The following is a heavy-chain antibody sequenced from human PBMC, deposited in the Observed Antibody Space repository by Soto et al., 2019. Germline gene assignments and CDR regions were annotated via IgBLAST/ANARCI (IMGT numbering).Heavy chain of an antibody. J-gene: IGHJ4*02. CDR3: ARSRRVLRYFDWLEIDY. CDR2: IYYSGST. Sequence: SETLSLTCTVSGGSIISYYWSWIRQPPGKGLEWIGYIYYSGSTNYNPSLKSRVTISVDTSKNQFSLKLSSVTAADTAVYYCARSRRVLRYFDWLEIDYWGQGTLVTVSS. V-gene: IGHV4-59*01. CDR1: GGSIISYY. D-gene: IGHD3-9*01.